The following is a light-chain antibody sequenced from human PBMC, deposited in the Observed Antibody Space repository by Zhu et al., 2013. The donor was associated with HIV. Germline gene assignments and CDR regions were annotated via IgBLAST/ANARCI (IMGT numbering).Light chain of an antibody. Sequence: IQLTQSPSAMSASVGDRVTITCRASQDIINYLAWFQQKPGTVPKRLIYAASSLQSGVPSRFSGSGSGTEFTLIINNLEPEDSALYYCQHRGDWPLAFGGGTKVEIK. J-gene: IGKJ4*01. CDR1: QDIINY. CDR3: QHRGDWPLA. V-gene: IGKV1-17*03. CDR2: AAS.